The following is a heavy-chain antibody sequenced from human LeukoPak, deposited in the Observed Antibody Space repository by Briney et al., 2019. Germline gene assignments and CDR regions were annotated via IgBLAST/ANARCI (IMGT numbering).Heavy chain of an antibody. D-gene: IGHD1-1*01. CDR2: ISHSGST. V-gene: IGHV4-4*02. CDR1: GGSISSSNW. J-gene: IGHJ4*02. Sequence: SETLSLTCAVSGGSISSSNWWSWVRQPPGKGLEWIGEISHSGSTNYNPSLESRVTISVDKSKNQFSLNLSSVTAADTAVYFCASVTGTYTFDHWGQGILVTVSS. CDR3: ASVTGTYTFDH.